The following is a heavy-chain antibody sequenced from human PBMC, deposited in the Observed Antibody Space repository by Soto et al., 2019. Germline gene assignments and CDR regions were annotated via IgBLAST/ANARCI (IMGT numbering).Heavy chain of an antibody. CDR2: LKHTPIHHLP. D-gene: IGHD1-1*01. J-gene: IGHJ3*01. CDR1: GFTLSDYY. V-gene: IGHV3-72*01. CDR3: ARVKFHLSYTAGIDDGHDV. Sequence: PGGSLRLSCAASGFTLSDYYIDWGRLPTGLGLEWVARLKHTPIHHLPEYTAAVKGRFFMSRDDSKNLAYLQVNSVRGEYTGMYFCARVKFHLSYTAGIDDGHDVWGPGTMVVVSS.